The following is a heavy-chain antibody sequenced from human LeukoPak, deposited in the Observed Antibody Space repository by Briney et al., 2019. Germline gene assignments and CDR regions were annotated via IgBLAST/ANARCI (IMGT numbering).Heavy chain of an antibody. D-gene: IGHD6-6*01. CDR1: GFTFSSYG. V-gene: IGHV3-30*18. CDR2: ISYDGNNK. J-gene: IGHJ4*02. Sequence: PGGSLRLSCAASGFTFSSYGMHWVRQAPGKGLEWVAVISYDGNNKYYADSVKGRFTISRDNSDDILYLQMNSLRAEDTAVYYCAKDKSSSSSFGLKYYFDYWGQGTLVTVSS. CDR3: AKDKSSSSSFGLKYYFDY.